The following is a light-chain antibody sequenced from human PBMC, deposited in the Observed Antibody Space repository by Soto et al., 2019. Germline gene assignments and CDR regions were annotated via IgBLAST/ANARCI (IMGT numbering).Light chain of an antibody. J-gene: IGKJ5*01. V-gene: IGKV3-20*01. CDR2: GAS. Sequence: EILLTQSPCTLSLSPGERATLSCRASQSVSSSYLAWYQQKPGQAPRLLIYGASSRATGIPDRFSGSGSGTDFTLTISRLEPEDFAVYYCQQYGSSPPATFGQGTRLEIK. CDR1: QSVSSSY. CDR3: QQYGSSPPAT.